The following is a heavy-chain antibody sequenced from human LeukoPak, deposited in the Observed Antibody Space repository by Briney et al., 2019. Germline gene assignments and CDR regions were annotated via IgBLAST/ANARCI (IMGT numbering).Heavy chain of an antibody. CDR1: GFTFSSYS. CDR2: ISSSSSYI. J-gene: IGHJ4*02. CDR3: ARDRANCGGDCYSTAFDY. V-gene: IGHV3-21*01. Sequence: GGSLRLSCAASGFTFSSYSMNWVRQAPGKGLEWVSAISSSSSYIYYADSVKGRFTISRDNAKNSLYLQMNSLRAEDAAVYYCARDRANCGGDCYSTAFDYWGQGTLVTVSS. D-gene: IGHD2-21*02.